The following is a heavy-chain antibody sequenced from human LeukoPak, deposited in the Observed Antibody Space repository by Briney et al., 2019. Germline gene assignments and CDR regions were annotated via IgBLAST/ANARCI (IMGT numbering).Heavy chain of an antibody. J-gene: IGHJ4*02. CDR2: ISYDGSNK. CDR3: GPREDSTTNAYDY. D-gene: IGHD2/OR15-2a*01. CDR1: GFTFSSYA. Sequence: PGRSLRLSCAASGFTFSSYAMHWVRQAPGKGLEWVAVISYDGSNKYYADSVKGRFTISRDNSKNTLYLQMNSLTAEDTAVYYCGPREDSTTNAYDYWGQGTLVTVSS. V-gene: IGHV3-30-3*01.